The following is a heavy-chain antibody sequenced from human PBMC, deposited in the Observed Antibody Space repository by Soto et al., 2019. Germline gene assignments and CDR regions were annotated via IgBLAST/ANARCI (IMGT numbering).Heavy chain of an antibody. CDR1: GFTFSSYA. J-gene: IGHJ6*02. Sequence: QVQLVESGGGVVQPGRSLRLSCAASGFTFSSYAMHWFRQAQGKGLEWVAVISYDGSNKYYADSVKGRFTISRDNSKNTLYLQMNSLRAEDTAVYYCAREETTPGIWYYYDGMDVWGQGTTVTVSS. CDR2: ISYDGSNK. D-gene: IGHD1-7*01. CDR3: AREETTPGIWYYYDGMDV. V-gene: IGHV3-30-3*01.